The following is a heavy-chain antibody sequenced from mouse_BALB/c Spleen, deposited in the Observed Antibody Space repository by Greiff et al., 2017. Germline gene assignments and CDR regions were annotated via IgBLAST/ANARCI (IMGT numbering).Heavy chain of an antibody. Sequence: VQLVESGPGLVQPSQSLSITCTVSGFSLTSYGVHWVRQSPGKGLEWLGVIWSGGSTDYNAAFISRLSISKDNSKSQVFFKMNSLQANDTAIYYCARRGSITTATWFAYWGQGTLVTVSA. CDR2: IWSGGST. J-gene: IGHJ3*01. CDR3: ARRGSITTATWFAY. D-gene: IGHD1-2*01. CDR1: GFSLTSYG. V-gene: IGHV2-2*02.